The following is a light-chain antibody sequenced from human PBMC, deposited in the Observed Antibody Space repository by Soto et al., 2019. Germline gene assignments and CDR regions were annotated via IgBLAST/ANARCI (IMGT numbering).Light chain of an antibody. Sequence: DIEMTQSPSSLSASVGDRVSITCRASHPINKWLAWYQQKPNQAPRSLIYTTSIRQSGVPSRFSGSGSGTDFTLTITSLQPEDFATYFCQQYANYPLTIGQWTRLDI. CDR2: TTS. J-gene: IGKJ5*01. CDR3: QQYANYPLT. CDR1: HPINKW. V-gene: IGKV1D-16*01.